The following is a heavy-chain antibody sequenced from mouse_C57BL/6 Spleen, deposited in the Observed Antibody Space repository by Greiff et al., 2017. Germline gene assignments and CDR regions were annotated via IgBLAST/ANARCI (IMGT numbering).Heavy chain of an antibody. CDR2: ISDGGSYT. J-gene: IGHJ2*01. CDR3: ANYDYDYFDY. D-gene: IGHD2-4*01. V-gene: IGHV5-4*03. Sequence: EVNVVESGGGLVKPGGSLKLSCAASGFTFSSYAMSWVRQTPEKRLEWVATISDGGSYTYYPDNVKGRFTISRDNAKNNLYLQMSHLKSEDTAMYYCANYDYDYFDYWGQGTTLTVSS. CDR1: GFTFSSYA.